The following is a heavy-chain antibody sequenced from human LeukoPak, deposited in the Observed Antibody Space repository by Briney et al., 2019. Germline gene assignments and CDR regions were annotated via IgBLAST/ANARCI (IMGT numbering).Heavy chain of an antibody. CDR2: IKQEGSEK. Sequence: GGSLRLSCAASGFTFSNYWMNWVRQAPGKGLEWVANIKQEGSEKYYVDSVKGRFTISRDNAKNSLFLQMNSLRAEDTAVYYCASSSGWIIDYWGQGTLVTVSS. V-gene: IGHV3-7*01. J-gene: IGHJ4*02. D-gene: IGHD6-19*01. CDR3: ASSSGWIIDY. CDR1: GFTFSNYW.